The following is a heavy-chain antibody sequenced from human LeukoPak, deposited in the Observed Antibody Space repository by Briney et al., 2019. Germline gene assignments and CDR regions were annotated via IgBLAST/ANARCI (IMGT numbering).Heavy chain of an antibody. CDR1: GFSFSGYG. CDR2: IRYDGSNE. Sequence: GGSLRLSCAASGFSFSGYGMHWVRQAPGKGLEWVAFIRYDGSNEYYADSVKGRFTISRDKSKNTLSLQMNGLRVEDTAVYYCARDFAPPFRIAAPEGVYWGQGILVTVSS. CDR3: ARDFAPPFRIAAPEGVY. J-gene: IGHJ4*02. V-gene: IGHV3-30*02. D-gene: IGHD6-13*01.